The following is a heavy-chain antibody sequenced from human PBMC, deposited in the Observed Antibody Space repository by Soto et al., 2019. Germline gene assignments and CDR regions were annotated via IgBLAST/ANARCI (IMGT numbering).Heavy chain of an antibody. CDR1: GFTFSNYV. Sequence: QVQLVESGGGVVQPGRSLRLSCAASGFTFSNYVMHWARQAPGKGLEWVAIILYDGTNKDYADSVKGRFTISRDNSKNILYLQLNSLRSEDTAIYYCARDRAVAGIGRSFDSWGHGTLVTVSS. CDR2: ILYDGTNK. V-gene: IGHV3-30-3*01. J-gene: IGHJ5*01. D-gene: IGHD6-19*01. CDR3: ARDRAVAGIGRSFDS.